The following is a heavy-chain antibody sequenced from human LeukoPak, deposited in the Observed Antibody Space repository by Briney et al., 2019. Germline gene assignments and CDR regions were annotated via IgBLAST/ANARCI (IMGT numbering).Heavy chain of an antibody. V-gene: IGHV1-18*01. D-gene: IGHD3-10*01. J-gene: IGHJ3*01. Sequence: GASVNVSFKASGYTFRTYGVSWVRQAPGQGLEWMGWISAYNGNTNHAQKFQDRVTMTTDTSTKTAYMELRSLRSDDTAVYYCARERGVYGFDVWGQGTMVTVSS. CDR3: ARERGVYGFDV. CDR2: ISAYNGNT. CDR1: GYTFRTYG.